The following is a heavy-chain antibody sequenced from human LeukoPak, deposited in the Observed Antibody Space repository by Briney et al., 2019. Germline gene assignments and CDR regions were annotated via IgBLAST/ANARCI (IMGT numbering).Heavy chain of an antibody. CDR3: AKGSKEVLFTSDHCMDV. D-gene: IGHD3-3*01. V-gene: IGHV3-30*02. J-gene: IGHJ6*03. CDR2: IRYDGSNK. CDR1: GFTFSSYG. Sequence: PGGSLRLACAASGFTFSSYGMHWVRQAPGKGLEWVAFIRYDGSNKYYADSVKGRFTISRDNSKNTLYLQMNSLRAEDTAVYYCAKGSKEVLFTSDHCMDVWGKGTTVTISS.